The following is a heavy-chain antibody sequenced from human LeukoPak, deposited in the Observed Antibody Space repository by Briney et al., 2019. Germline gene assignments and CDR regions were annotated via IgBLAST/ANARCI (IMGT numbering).Heavy chain of an antibody. J-gene: IGHJ6*02. CDR3: ARGQYSSEGMDV. V-gene: IGHV3-21*01. D-gene: IGHD6-19*01. CDR2: ISSSSSYI. CDR1: GFTFSSYS. Sequence: GGSLRLSCAASGFTFSSYSMNWVRQAPGKGLEWVSSISSSSSYIYYADSVKGRFTISRDNAKNSLYLQMNSLRAEDTAVYYCARGQYSSEGMDVWGQGTTVTVSS.